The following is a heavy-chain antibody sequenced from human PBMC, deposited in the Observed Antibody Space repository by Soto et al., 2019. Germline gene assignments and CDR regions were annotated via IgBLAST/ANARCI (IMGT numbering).Heavy chain of an antibody. CDR1: GGTFSSYA. V-gene: IGHV1-69*13. D-gene: IGHD2-2*01. CDR3: ARTYLPYCSSTSCYPPLGYYYYGMDV. CDR2: IIPIFGTA. Sequence: SVKVSCKASGGTFSSYAISWVRQAPGQGLEWMGGIIPIFGTANYAQKFQGRVTITADESTSTAYMELSSLRSEDTAVYYCARTYLPYCSSTSCYPPLGYYYYGMDVWGQGTTVTVSS. J-gene: IGHJ6*02.